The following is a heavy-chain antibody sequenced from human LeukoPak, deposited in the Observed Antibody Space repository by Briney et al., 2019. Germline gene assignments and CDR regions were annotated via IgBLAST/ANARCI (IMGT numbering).Heavy chain of an antibody. CDR1: GFIFSSYA. CDR3: ARGGFYYDGSGYPFDY. V-gene: IGHV3-30-3*01. D-gene: IGHD3-22*01. Sequence: PGGSLRLSCAASGFIFSSYAMNWVRQDPGKGLEWVAVISYDGNNKYYVDSVKGRFTISRDNSNNTLYLQMNSLRAEDTAVYYCARGGFYYDGSGYPFDYWGQGTLVTVSS. J-gene: IGHJ4*02. CDR2: ISYDGNNK.